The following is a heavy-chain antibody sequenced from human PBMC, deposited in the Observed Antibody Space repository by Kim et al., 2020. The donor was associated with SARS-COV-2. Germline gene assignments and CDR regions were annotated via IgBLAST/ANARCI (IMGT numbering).Heavy chain of an antibody. J-gene: IGHJ4*02. V-gene: IGHV3-15*01. CDR3: TTVTIMVVSAQTGGNF. D-gene: IGHD3-22*01. Sequence: GGSLRLSCAASGFSFKNARLSWVRQAPGKGLEWVGRIKSKADGGTTHYAAPVKGRFTMSRDDSENTLYLEMNSLKTEDTAVYYCTTVTIMVVSAQTGGNFWGQGTLVTVSS. CDR2: IKSKADGGTT. CDR1: GFSFKNAR.